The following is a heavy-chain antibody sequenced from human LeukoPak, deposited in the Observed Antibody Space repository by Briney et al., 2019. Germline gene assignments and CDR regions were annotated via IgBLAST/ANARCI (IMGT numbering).Heavy chain of an antibody. V-gene: IGHV1-46*01. CDR3: ARGLYYYDSSGYYYEYYYYYGMDV. Sequence: GASVKVSCKASGGTFSSYAISWVRQAPGQGLEWMGIINPSGGSTSYAQKFQGRVTMTRDTSTSTVYMELSSLRSEDTAVYYCARGLYYYDSSGYYYEYYYYYGMDVWGQGTTVTVSS. CDR1: GGTFSSYA. CDR2: INPSGGST. J-gene: IGHJ6*02. D-gene: IGHD3-22*01.